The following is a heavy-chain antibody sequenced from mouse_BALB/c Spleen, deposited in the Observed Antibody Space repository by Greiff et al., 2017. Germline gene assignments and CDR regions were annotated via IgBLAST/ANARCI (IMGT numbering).Heavy chain of an antibody. V-gene: IGHV1-52*01. J-gene: IGHJ2*01. Sequence: QVQLQQPGAELVRPGASVKLSCKASGYTFTSYWMNWVKQRPEQGLEWIGRIDPYDSETHYNQKFKDTAILTVDKSSSTAYMQLSSLTSEDSSVYYSSRETTVGATDYWGQGTTLTGSS. CDR2: IDPYDSET. D-gene: IGHD1-1*01. CDR1: GYTFTSYW. CDR3: SRETTVGATDY.